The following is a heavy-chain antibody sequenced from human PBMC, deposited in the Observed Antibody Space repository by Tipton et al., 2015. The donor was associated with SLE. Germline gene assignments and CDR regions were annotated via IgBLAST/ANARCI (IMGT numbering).Heavy chain of an antibody. V-gene: IGHV4-39*07. CDR1: GGSISSSSYY. CDR3: ARDPSRYSGSQSPFDY. Sequence: VKPSETLSLTCTASGGSISSSSYYWGWIRQPPGKGLEWIGSIYYSGSTYYNPSLKSRVTISVDTSKNQFSLKLSSVTAADPAVYYCARDPSRYSGSQSPFDYWGQGTLVTVSS. J-gene: IGHJ4*02. CDR2: IYYSGST. D-gene: IGHD1-26*01.